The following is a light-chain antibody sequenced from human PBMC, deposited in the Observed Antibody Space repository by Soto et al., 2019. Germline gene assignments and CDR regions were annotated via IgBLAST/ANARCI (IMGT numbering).Light chain of an antibody. Sequence: DIQLTQSPSFLSASVGDRVTISCRARQGISSYLAWYQQTPGKAPKLLIYASSTLQSGVPSRFSGSGSGTEFPLTIGSLQPEDFATYYCQQLNTFPVTFGQGTRLDI. CDR1: QGISSY. CDR2: ASS. CDR3: QQLNTFPVT. J-gene: IGKJ5*01. V-gene: IGKV1-9*01.